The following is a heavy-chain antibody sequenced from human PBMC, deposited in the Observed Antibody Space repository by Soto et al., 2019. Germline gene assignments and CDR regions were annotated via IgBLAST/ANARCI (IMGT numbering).Heavy chain of an antibody. Sequence: SGKVSWKPSGGAFSSYAISWVRQAPGQGLEWMGGIIPIFGTANYAQKFQGRVTITADESTSTAYMELSSLRSEDTAVYYCARGAVEVGATARYYYYYGMDVWGQGTTVTVSS. D-gene: IGHD1-26*01. V-gene: IGHV1-69*13. CDR3: ARGAVEVGATARYYYYYGMDV. CDR1: GGAFSSYA. CDR2: IIPIFGTA. J-gene: IGHJ6*02.